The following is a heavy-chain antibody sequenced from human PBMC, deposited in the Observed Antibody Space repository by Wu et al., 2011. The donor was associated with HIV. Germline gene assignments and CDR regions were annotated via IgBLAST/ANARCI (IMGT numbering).Heavy chain of an antibody. Sequence: VHLVQSGAELKKPGASVKVSCEASGYSFTEYHMHWVRQAPGKGFEWLGLLNPEDGQTMYSEKFQVRVAITADMSTDTVFMELRSLRSEDTAIYYCARGPLTTGPSWFDPWGQGTLVTVSS. CDR1: GYSFTEYH. D-gene: IGHD4/OR15-4a*01. CDR2: LNPEDGQT. CDR3: ARGPLTTGPSWFDP. J-gene: IGHJ5*02. V-gene: IGHV1-69-2*01.